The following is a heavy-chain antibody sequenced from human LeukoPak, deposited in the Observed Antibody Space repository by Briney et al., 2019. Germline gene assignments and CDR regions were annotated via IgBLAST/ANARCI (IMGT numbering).Heavy chain of an antibody. V-gene: IGHV3-23*01. J-gene: IGHJ5*02. D-gene: IGHD3/OR15-3a*01. CDR2: ISGGGGST. Sequence: GGSLRLSCAASGFTFSSYAMSWVRQAPGKGLEWVSGISGGGGSTYYADSVKGRFTISRDNSKNTLSLQMNSLRADDTALYYCAKGTGINHFHRFDPWGQGTLVTVSS. CDR1: GFTFSSYA. CDR3: AKGTGINHFHRFDP.